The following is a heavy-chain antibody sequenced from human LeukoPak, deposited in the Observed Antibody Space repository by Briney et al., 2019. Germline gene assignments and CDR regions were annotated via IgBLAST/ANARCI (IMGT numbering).Heavy chain of an antibody. V-gene: IGHV3-21*01. J-gene: IGHJ4*02. Sequence: PGGSLRLSCAASGFTFSSYSMNRVRQAPGKGLEWVSSISSSSSYIYYADSVKGRFTISRDNAKNSLYLQMNSLRAEDTAVYYCARGGYCSSTSCRPFDYWGQGALVTVSS. CDR1: GFTFSSYS. D-gene: IGHD2-2*01. CDR3: ARGGYCSSTSCRPFDY. CDR2: ISSSSSYI.